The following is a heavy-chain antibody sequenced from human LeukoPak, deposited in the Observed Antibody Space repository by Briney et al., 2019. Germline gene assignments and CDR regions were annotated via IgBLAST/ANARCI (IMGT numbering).Heavy chain of an antibody. V-gene: IGHV1-69*06. D-gene: IGHD3-16*01. J-gene: IGHJ4*02. CDR1: GGTFSSYA. Sequence: SVKVSCKASGGTFSSYAISWVRQAPGQGLGWMGGIIPIFGTANYAQKFQGRVTITADKSTSTAYMELSSLRSEDTAVYYCARHYDYVWGGIDYWGQGTLVTVSS. CDR3: ARHYDYVWGGIDY. CDR2: IIPIFGTA.